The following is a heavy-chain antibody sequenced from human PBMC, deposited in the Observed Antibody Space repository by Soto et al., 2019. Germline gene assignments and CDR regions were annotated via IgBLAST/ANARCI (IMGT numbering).Heavy chain of an antibody. CDR3: ARDAVIAAADTPGDY. CDR1: GYTFTDYY. V-gene: IGHV1-2*04. D-gene: IGHD6-13*01. Sequence: QVQLVQSGAEVKKPGASVKVSCKASGYTFTDYYMHWVRQTPGQGLERMGWINPNNGGTNYAQKFEGWVTMTRDTSISTAYMELSRLISDDTAVYYCARDAVIAAADTPGDYWGQGTLVTVSS. CDR2: INPNNGGT. J-gene: IGHJ4*02.